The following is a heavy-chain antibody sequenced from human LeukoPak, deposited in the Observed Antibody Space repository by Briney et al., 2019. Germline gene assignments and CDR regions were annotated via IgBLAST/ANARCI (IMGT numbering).Heavy chain of an antibody. D-gene: IGHD3-9*01. CDR2: ISYDGNYK. Sequence: GGSLRLSCVASGFIFSSYALHWVRQAPGEGLEWVAVISYDGNYKYYADSVKGRFTISRDNSKNTLFLQMNSLRPEDTAVYYCARGEYDLLTGVYDTYGIDVWGQGTTVTVSS. CDR1: GFIFSSYA. CDR3: ARGEYDLLTGVYDTYGIDV. J-gene: IGHJ6*02. V-gene: IGHV3-30-3*01.